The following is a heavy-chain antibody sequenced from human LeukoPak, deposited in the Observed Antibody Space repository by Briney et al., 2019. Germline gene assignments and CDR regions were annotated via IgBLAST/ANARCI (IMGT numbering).Heavy chain of an antibody. CDR1: GFTSSSYT. Sequence: GGSLRLSCAAPGFTSSSYTMNWVRQAPGKGLEWVSSISSSSSYIYYADSVKGRFTISRDNAKSSLYLQMNSLGAEDTAVYYCARDLIDSGWFDPWGRGTLVTVSS. CDR3: ARDLIDSGWFDP. CDR2: ISSSSSYI. D-gene: IGHD3-22*01. V-gene: IGHV3-21*01. J-gene: IGHJ5*02.